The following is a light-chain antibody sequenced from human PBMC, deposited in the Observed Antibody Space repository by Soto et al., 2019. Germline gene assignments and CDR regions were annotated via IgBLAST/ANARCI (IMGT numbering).Light chain of an antibody. J-gene: IGLJ1*01. CDR3: KSYAGSNTYV. CDR2: EVV. V-gene: IGLV2-8*01. CDR1: KNDIGVYDF. Sequence: QSALTQPPSASGSPGQSVTISCTGTKNDIGVYDFVSWYQHHPGKAPRLIIYEVVQRPSGVPDRFSGSKSGNTASLTVSGLQAADEADYFCKSYAGSNTYVFGSGT.